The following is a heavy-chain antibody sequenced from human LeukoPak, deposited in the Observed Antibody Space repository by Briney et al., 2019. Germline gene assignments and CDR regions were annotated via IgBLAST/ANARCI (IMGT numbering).Heavy chain of an antibody. CDR2: ISGSGGST. D-gene: IGHD6-13*01. CDR3: AKDAYSGAAAGTWWFDP. J-gene: IGHJ5*02. V-gene: IGHV3-23*01. Sequence: GGSLRLSCAASGFTFSSYAMSWVRQAPGKGLEWVSAISGSGGSTYYADSVKGRFTIPRDNSKNTLYLQMNSLRAEDTAVYYCAKDAYSGAAAGTWWFDPWGQGTLVTVSS. CDR1: GFTFSSYA.